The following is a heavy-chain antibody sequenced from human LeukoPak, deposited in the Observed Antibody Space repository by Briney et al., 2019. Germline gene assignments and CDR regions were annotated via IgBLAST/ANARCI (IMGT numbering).Heavy chain of an antibody. J-gene: IGHJ4*02. D-gene: IGHD6-19*01. V-gene: IGHV3-23*01. CDR3: AGLYPYGSGWYYFDY. CDR1: GFTLSSYG. CDR2: ISGSGGST. Sequence: GGSLRLSGAASGFTLSSYGMSWVRQAPGKGLEWVSGISGSGGSTYYADAVKGRFTISRDNSKNMLYLQMNSLRAEDTAVYYCAGLYPYGSGWYYFDYWGQGTLVTVSS.